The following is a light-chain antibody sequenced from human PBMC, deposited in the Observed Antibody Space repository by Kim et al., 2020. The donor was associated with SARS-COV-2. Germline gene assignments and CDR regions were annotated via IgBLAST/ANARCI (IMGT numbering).Light chain of an antibody. CDR3: QQYTSYLST. V-gene: IGKV1-5*01. J-gene: IGKJ2*01. Sequence: SASVGDRVTITCRASQSISSWLAWYQQKPGKAPKLLFYDASSLESGVPSRFSGSGSGTEFTLTISSLQPDDFATYYCQQYTSYLSTFGQGTKLEI. CDR2: DAS. CDR1: QSISSW.